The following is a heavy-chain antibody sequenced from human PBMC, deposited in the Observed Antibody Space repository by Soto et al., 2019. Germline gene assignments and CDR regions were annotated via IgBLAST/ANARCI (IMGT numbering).Heavy chain of an antibody. CDR3: ARDRGTIVGATTYWFDL. CDR2: INPSGGST. Sequence: QVQLVQSGAEVKMPGASVKVSCKASGYSFTTYYMHWVRQAPGQGLEWMAIINPSGGSTIYAQRCQGRVTMTRDTSTSAVYMELSSLRSEDTAVYYCARDRGTIVGATTYWFDLWGQGTLVTVSS. CDR1: GYSFTTYY. J-gene: IGHJ5*02. D-gene: IGHD1-26*01. V-gene: IGHV1-46*01.